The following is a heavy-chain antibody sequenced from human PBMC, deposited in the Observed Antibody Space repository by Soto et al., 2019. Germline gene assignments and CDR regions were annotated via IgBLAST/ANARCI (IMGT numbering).Heavy chain of an antibody. CDR3: ARDQISADGSWFFDL. CDR2: TGTTGDT. V-gene: IGHV3-13*01. Sequence: EVQLVESGGGLVQPGGSLRRSCVASGFTFSSHDMHWVRQVPGKGLEWFSGTGTTGDTYYPGSVKGRFIVSKEEAKNSLFLQMNNMSAENTAVYYCARDQISADGSWFFDLWGRCTLVTVSS. J-gene: IGHJ2*01. CDR1: GFTFSSHD.